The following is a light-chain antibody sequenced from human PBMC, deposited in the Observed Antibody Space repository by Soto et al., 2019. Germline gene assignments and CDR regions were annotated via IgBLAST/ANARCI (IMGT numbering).Light chain of an antibody. J-gene: IGKJ1*01. CDR2: GAS. CDR3: QQYGSSPPVT. V-gene: IGKV3-20*01. CDR1: QTVRNNY. Sequence: EIVLTQSPATLSLSPGERATLSCRAIQTVRNNYLAWYQQKPGQAPRLLIYGASTRATGIPARFSGSGSGTDFTLTISRLEPEDFAVYYCQQYGSSPPVTFGQGTKVDIK.